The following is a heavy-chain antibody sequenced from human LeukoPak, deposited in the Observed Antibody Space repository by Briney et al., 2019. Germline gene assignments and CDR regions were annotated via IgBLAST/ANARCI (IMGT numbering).Heavy chain of an antibody. J-gene: IGHJ6*03. D-gene: IGHD3-3*01. CDR3: AREAIRSGYYQSSYYHMDV. V-gene: IGHV4-61*02. Sequence: SGTLSLTCTVSGGSINSGTYYWTWIRQPAGKGLEWIGRINTSGSTNYNPSLKSRVTISVDTSKNQVSLQLSSVTAADTAVYHFAREAIRSGYYQSSYYHMDVWGKGTTVTVSS. CDR2: INTSGST. CDR1: GGSINSGTYY.